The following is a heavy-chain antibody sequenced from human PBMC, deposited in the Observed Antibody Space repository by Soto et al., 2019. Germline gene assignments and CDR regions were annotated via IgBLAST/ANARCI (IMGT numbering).Heavy chain of an antibody. J-gene: IGHJ5*02. Sequence: QVQLQQWGAGLLKPSETLSLTCAVYGGSFSGYYWSWIRQPPGKGLEWIGEINHSGSTNYNPSLKSRGTISVDTSKNQFSLKLSSVTAADTAVYYCARGPPIFGVVTWFDPWGQGTLVTVSS. D-gene: IGHD3-3*01. V-gene: IGHV4-34*01. CDR3: ARGPPIFGVVTWFDP. CDR1: GGSFSGYY. CDR2: INHSGST.